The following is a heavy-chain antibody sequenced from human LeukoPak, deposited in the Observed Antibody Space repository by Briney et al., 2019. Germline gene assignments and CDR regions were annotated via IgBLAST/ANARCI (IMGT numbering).Heavy chain of an antibody. J-gene: IGHJ4*02. V-gene: IGHV3-30*02. CDR1: GFTFSRYG. D-gene: IGHD1-26*01. CDR2: IRYDESNK. CDR3: AKIVAAGGRFDS. Sequence: GGSLRLSCAASGFTFSRYGMHWVRQAPGKGLEGVAFIRYDESNKDYADSVKGRFTISRDNSKNTLFLQMNSLRPEDTAVYYCAKIVAAGGRFDSGGQGTLVTVSA.